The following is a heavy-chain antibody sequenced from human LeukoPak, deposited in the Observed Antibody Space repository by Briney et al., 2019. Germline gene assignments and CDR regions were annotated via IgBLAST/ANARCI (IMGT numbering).Heavy chain of an antibody. J-gene: IGHJ6*02. D-gene: IGHD2-21*02. Sequence: GGSLRLSCAASGFTFSSYSMNWVRQAPGKGLEWVSSISSSSSHIYYADSVKGRFTISRDNAKNSLYLQMNSLRAEDTAVYYCARWVGGDYGSRGYYGMDVWGQGTTVTVSS. CDR3: ARWVGGDYGSRGYYGMDV. V-gene: IGHV3-21*04. CDR2: ISSSSSHI. CDR1: GFTFSSYS.